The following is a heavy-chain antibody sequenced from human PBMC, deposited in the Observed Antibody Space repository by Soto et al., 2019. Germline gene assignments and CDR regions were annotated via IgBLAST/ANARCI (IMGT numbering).Heavy chain of an antibody. V-gene: IGHV3-7*03. D-gene: IGHD4-4*01. Sequence: EVQLVESGGGLVQPGGSLRLSWAPSGLTFSGFWMTWVPQAPGKGLEWVANKKQDGSEKYYVDSVKGRFTISRDNAKNSLYLQMNSLRAEDTAVYYCARDGSKAGYFDYWGQGTLVTVSS. CDR2: KKQDGSEK. CDR3: ARDGSKAGYFDY. CDR1: GLTFSGFW. J-gene: IGHJ4*02.